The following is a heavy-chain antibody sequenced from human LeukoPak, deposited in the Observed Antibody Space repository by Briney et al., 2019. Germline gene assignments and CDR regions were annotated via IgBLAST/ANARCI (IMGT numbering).Heavy chain of an antibody. J-gene: IGHJ6*04. V-gene: IGHV3-48*03. CDR2: ISSSGSTI. CDR1: GFIFDDYG. Sequence: GGSLRLSCAASGFIFDDYGMSWVRQAPGKGLEWVSYISSSGSTIYYADSVKGRFTISRDNAKNSLYLQMNSLRAEDTAVYYCAELGITMIGGVWGKGTTVTISS. D-gene: IGHD3-10*02. CDR3: AELGITMIGGV.